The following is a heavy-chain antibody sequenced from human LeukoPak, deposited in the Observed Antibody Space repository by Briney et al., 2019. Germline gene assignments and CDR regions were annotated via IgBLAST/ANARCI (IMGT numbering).Heavy chain of an antibody. CDR2: TNTDGSSA. J-gene: IGHJ4*02. CDR3: ARDQDDYGGKSPLGY. V-gene: IGHV3-74*01. CDR1: GFTVSSNY. D-gene: IGHD4-23*01. Sequence: GGSLRLSCAASGFTVSSNYMSWVRQAPGKGLVWVSRTNTDGSSASYADSVKGRFTISRDNAKNTLYLQMNSLRAEDTAVYYCARDQDDYGGKSPLGYWGQGTLVTVSS.